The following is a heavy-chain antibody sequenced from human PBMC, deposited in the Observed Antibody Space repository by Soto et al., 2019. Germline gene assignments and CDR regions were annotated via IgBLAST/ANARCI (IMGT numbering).Heavy chain of an antibody. CDR3: AKEMGSGWYGVMGLQGLDY. V-gene: IGHV3-30*18. CDR2: ISYDGSNK. CDR1: GFTFSSYG. J-gene: IGHJ4*02. D-gene: IGHD6-19*01. Sequence: QVQLVESGGGVVQPGRSLRLSCAASGFTFSSYGMHWVRQAPGKGLEWVAVISYDGSNKYYADSVKGRFTISRDNSKNTLYLQMNSLRAEDTAVYYCAKEMGSGWYGVMGLQGLDYWGQGTLVTVSS.